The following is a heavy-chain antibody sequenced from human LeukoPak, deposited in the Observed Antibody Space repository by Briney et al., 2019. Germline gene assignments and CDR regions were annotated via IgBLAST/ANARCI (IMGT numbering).Heavy chain of an antibody. D-gene: IGHD6-19*01. CDR1: GFTFSSQA. J-gene: IGHJ4*02. Sequence: GGSLRLSCAASGFTFSSQAMSWVRQAPGEGLEWVSSISGSDGSTNYADSVKGRFTISRDNSKSTLYLQSNSLRAEDTAVYYCAKLIAVADTDDYWGQGALVTVSS. CDR2: ISGSDGST. V-gene: IGHV3-23*01. CDR3: AKLIAVADTDDY.